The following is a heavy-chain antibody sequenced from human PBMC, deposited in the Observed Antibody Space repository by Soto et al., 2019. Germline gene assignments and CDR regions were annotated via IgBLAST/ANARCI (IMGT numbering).Heavy chain of an antibody. D-gene: IGHD6-13*01. J-gene: IGHJ4*02. Sequence: GVLRLSCAASALTFTRYAMTWVRQGPGKGLEWVSSASLSGRDTYYADSVKGRFTMSRDNSRNTLYLQMNSLRAEDTAVYYCGKILPADGTSYWGQGPLVTLSS. CDR2: ASLSGRDT. CDR3: GKILPADGTSY. CDR1: ALTFTRYA. V-gene: IGHV3-23*01.